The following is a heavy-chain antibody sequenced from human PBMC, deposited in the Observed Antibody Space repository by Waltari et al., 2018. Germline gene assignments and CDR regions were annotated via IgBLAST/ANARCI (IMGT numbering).Heavy chain of an antibody. J-gene: IGHJ4*02. Sequence: QVQLQESGPGLVKPSETLSLTCAVSGYSISRGYYWGWIRQPPGKGLEWSGSIYHSGSTYYNPSLKSRVTISVDTSKNQFSLKLSSVTAADTAVYYCARGSPVTGSDYWGQGTLVTVSS. CDR2: IYHSGST. CDR1: GYSISRGYY. V-gene: IGHV4-38-2*01. D-gene: IGHD2-21*02. CDR3: ARGSPVTGSDY.